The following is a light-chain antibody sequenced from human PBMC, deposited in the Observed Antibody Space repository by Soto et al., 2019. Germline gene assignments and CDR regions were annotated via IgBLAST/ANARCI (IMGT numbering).Light chain of an antibody. V-gene: IGLV1-44*01. Sequence: QSVLAQPPSASGTPGQRVTISCSGSSSNVGGNPVNWYQHVPTTAPKLLIYTNTQRPSGVPDRFSGSKSGTSAYLAISGLQSEDEADYYCAAWDDSLNGYVFGTGTKVTV. J-gene: IGLJ1*01. CDR2: TNT. CDR3: AAWDDSLNGYV. CDR1: SSNVGGNP.